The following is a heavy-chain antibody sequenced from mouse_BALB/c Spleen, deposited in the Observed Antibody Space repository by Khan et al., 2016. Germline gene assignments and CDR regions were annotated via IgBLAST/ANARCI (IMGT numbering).Heavy chain of an antibody. D-gene: IGHD2-2*01. V-gene: IGHV1S135*01. J-gene: IGHJ3*01. CDR3: ASGYDLAWFAN. CDR2: IDPYNGGT. Sequence: VQLQQSGPELVQPGASVTVFCKASGYAFTSYNMYWVKQSHGKSLEWIGYIDPYNGGTSYNQKFKGKATSTVDKSSSTAYMHLNSLTSEDSAVYYCASGYDLAWFANWGQGTLVTVSA. CDR1: GYAFTSYN.